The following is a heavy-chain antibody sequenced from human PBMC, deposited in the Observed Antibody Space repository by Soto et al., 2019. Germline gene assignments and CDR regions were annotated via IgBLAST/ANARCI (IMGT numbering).Heavy chain of an antibody. D-gene: IGHD1-1*01. CDR3: ARGPDNEGYFDY. CDR2: IILPFGTP. J-gene: IGHJ4*02. V-gene: IGHV1-69*13. Sequence: SVRVSCKASGGTFSNYAITWVRQAPGQGLEWMGVIILPFGTPNYAQTFQGRATITADESMSTAYMELSGLRSEDTAVYYCARGPDNEGYFDYWGRGTLVTVSS. CDR1: GGTFSNYA.